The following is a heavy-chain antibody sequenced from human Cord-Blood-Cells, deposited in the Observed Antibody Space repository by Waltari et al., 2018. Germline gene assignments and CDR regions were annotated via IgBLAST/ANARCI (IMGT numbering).Heavy chain of an antibody. CDR3: ARRRRAGTGKMRGVDGAYFDY. D-gene: IGHD6-19*01. J-gene: IGHJ4*02. CDR2: SGST. Sequence: SGSTNYNPSLKSRVTISVDTSKNQFSLKLSSVTAADTAVYYCARRRRAGTGKMRGVDGAYFDYWGQGTLVTVSS. V-gene: IGHV4-34*01.